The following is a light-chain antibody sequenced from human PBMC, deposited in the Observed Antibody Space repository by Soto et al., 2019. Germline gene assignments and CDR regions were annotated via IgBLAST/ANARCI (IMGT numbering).Light chain of an antibody. J-gene: IGKJ2*01. Sequence: EIVLTQSPGTLSVSLGERATLSCRASQSVGPNLAWYQQRPGQAPRLLIYGASERATGVPARFSGRGSGTEFTLTITSLQSEDFAVYYCHQYNNRPPYTFGQGTHLEIK. V-gene: IGKV3-15*01. CDR1: QSVGPN. CDR3: HQYNNRPPYT. CDR2: GAS.